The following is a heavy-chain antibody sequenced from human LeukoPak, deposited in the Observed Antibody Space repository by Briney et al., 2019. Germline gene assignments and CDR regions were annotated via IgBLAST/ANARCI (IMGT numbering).Heavy chain of an antibody. CDR1: GGSFSGYY. Sequence: SEALSLTCAVYGGSFSGYYWSWIRQPAGKGLEWIAEINHSGSTNYNPSLKSRVTISVDTSKNQFSLKLSSVTAADTAVYYCARGSLDTAMVLFDYWGQGTLVTVSS. D-gene: IGHD5-18*01. CDR3: ARGSLDTAMVLFDY. J-gene: IGHJ4*02. CDR2: INHSGST. V-gene: IGHV4-34*01.